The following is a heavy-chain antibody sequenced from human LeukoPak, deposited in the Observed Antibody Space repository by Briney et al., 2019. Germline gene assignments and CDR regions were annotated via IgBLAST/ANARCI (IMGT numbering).Heavy chain of an antibody. J-gene: IGHJ3*02. V-gene: IGHV4-4*07. CDR2: IHTSGST. CDR1: GGSISSYY. CDR3: ARGGLRTIFGVVPDAFDI. Sequence: SETLSLTCTVSGGSISSYYWSWIRQPAGKGLEWIGRIHTSGSTNYNTSLKSRVTMSADTSKNQFSLKLSSVTAADTAVYYCARGGLRTIFGVVPDAFDIWGQGTMVTVSS. D-gene: IGHD3-3*01.